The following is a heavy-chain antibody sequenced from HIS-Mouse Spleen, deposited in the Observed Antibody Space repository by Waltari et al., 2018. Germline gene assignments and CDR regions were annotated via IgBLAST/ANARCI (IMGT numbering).Heavy chain of an antibody. CDR1: GGSISSSSYY. CDR2: IYYSGRT. V-gene: IGHV4-39*07. Sequence: QLQLQESGPGLVTPSETLSLTCTVSGGSISSSSYYWGWIRQPPGKGLEWIGSIYYSGRTSYHPSRQSRVTMSVEPYKSQFSLKLSYVTAADTAVSYCAREIPYSSSWYDWYFDLWGRGTLVTVSS. D-gene: IGHD6-13*01. J-gene: IGHJ2*01. CDR3: AREIPYSSSWYDWYFDL.